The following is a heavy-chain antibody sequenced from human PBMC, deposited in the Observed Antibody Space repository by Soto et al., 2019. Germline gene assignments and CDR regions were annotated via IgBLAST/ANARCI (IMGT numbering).Heavy chain of an antibody. D-gene: IGHD3-3*01. J-gene: IGHJ6*02. Sequence: QVQLVQSGAEVKKPGSSVKVSCKASGGTFSSYTISWVRQAPGQGLEWMGRIIPILGIANYAQKFQGRVKISADKSTSTGYMELSSMRSEDTAVYYCARLMSAGYYYGMDVWDQGTTVTVSS. CDR2: IIPILGIA. V-gene: IGHV1-69*02. CDR1: GGTFSSYT. CDR3: ARLMSAGYYYGMDV.